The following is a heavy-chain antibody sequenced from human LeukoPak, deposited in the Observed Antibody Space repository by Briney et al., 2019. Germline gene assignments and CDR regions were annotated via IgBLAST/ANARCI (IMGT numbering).Heavy chain of an antibody. Sequence: GRSLRLSCAASGFPFSGYAMHWVRQAPGKGLEWVAVMSHDGSNKYYADSVKGRFTISRDNSKNTLYLQMDCLRTEDTAVYYCARHRGPSLHSSGYFDYWGQGTLVTVSS. CDR3: ARHRGPSLHSSGYFDY. V-gene: IGHV3-30-3*01. D-gene: IGHD3-22*01. CDR1: GFPFSGYA. J-gene: IGHJ4*02. CDR2: MSHDGSNK.